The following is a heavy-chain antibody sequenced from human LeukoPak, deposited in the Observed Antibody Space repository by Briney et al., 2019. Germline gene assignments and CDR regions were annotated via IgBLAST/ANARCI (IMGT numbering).Heavy chain of an antibody. V-gene: IGHV3-48*04. Sequence: GGSLRLSCAASGFTFSSYTMNWVRQAPGRGLEWVSYITPSSSTIYYADSVKGRFTISRDNAKNSLYLQMNSLRAEDTAVYYCARGGFEFDYWGQGTLVTVSS. CDR2: ITPSSSTI. CDR1: GFTFSSYT. D-gene: IGHD3-10*01. CDR3: ARGGFEFDY. J-gene: IGHJ4*02.